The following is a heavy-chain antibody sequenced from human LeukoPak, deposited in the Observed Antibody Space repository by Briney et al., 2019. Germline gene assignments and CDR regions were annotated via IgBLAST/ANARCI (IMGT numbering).Heavy chain of an antibody. CDR3: ARGKTVLRYLDY. Sequence: SETLSLTCAVYGGSISGYYWSWIRQPPGKGLEWIGEINHSGSTNYNPSLKSRVTISVDTSKNQFSLKLSSVTAADTAVYYCARGKTVLRYLDYWGQGTLVTVSS. V-gene: IGHV4-34*01. CDR2: INHSGST. CDR1: GGSISGYY. D-gene: IGHD4-17*01. J-gene: IGHJ4*02.